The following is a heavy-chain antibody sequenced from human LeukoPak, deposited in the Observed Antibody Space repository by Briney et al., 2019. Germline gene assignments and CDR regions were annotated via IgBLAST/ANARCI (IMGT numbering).Heavy chain of an antibody. CDR1: GFTFGDYA. CDR2: LTSKAYGGTT. J-gene: IGHJ5*02. V-gene: IGHV3-49*04. CDR3: SRFTYCSGASCCFDP. Sequence: PGGSLRLSCTASGFTFGDYAMSWVRLAPGKGPEWIGFLTSKAYGGTTEYAASVKGRFTISRDDSKNIAYLQMNSLRTEDTAVYYCSRFTYCSGASCCFDPWGQGTLVTVSS. D-gene: IGHD2-15*01.